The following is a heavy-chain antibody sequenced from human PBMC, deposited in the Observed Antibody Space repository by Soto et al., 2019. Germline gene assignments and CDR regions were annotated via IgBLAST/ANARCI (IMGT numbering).Heavy chain of an antibody. D-gene: IGHD1-26*01. J-gene: IGHJ6*02. Sequence: QVRLQESGPGLVKPSGTLSLACVVSGGSISGDYWWTWVRQSPGKGLEWLGGIFHSGSTNSNPSLNTRVTLSVYKSKREFSLNLSSVAAADTAVYYCARGDSGSYLREGLGYYYVTDIWGQGTTVTVSS. CDR3: ARGDSGSYLREGLGYYYVTDI. CDR1: GGSISGDYW. CDR2: IFHSGST. V-gene: IGHV4-4*02.